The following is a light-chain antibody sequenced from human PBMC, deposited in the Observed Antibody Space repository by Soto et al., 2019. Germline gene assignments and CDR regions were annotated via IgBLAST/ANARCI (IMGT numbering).Light chain of an antibody. CDR3: QQYNNWLGVT. V-gene: IGKV3-15*01. CDR1: QSVSSN. Sequence: EIVMTQSPATLSVSPGERATLSCRASQSVSSNLAWYQQKPGQAPRLLIYGASTRATGIPARFSGSGSGTEFTLTISSLQSEDFAVYYCQQYNNWLGVTFGLGTKLEIK. J-gene: IGKJ2*01. CDR2: GAS.